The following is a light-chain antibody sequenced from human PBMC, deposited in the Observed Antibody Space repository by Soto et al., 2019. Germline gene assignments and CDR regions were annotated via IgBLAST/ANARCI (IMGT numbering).Light chain of an antibody. CDR2: DAV. J-gene: IGKJ4*01. Sequence: EIVLTQSPATLSLSPGERATISCRASQSVSGYLAWHQQKPGQAPGLLTYDAVTRATGIPARFSGGGSATDFTLTISSLAPEDFAVYYCQQRSNWPLTFGGGTKVEIK. CDR1: QSVSGY. CDR3: QQRSNWPLT. V-gene: IGKV3-11*01.